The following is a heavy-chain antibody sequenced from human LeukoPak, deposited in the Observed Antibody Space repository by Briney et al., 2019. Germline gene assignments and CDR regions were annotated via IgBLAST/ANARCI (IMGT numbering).Heavy chain of an antibody. CDR3: ARGGIVVVAAANPPLDY. V-gene: IGHV1-2*02. CDR2: VNPNSGGT. CDR1: GYNFTVHA. Sequence: GASVNVSCTCVGYNFTVHAMNWVRQAPGQGLEWMGWVNPNSGGTNYAQKFQGRVTMTRDTSISTAYMELSRLRSYDTAVYYCARGGIVVVAAANPPLDYWGQGTLVTVSS. J-gene: IGHJ4*02. D-gene: IGHD2-2*01.